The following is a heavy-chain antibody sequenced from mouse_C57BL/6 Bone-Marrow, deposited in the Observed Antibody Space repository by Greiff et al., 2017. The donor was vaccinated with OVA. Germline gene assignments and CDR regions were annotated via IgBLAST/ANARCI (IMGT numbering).Heavy chain of an antibody. J-gene: IGHJ4*01. CDR3: AIYYGNYVFYAMDY. Sequence: QVQLQQPGAELVKPGASVKLSCKASGYTFTSYWMHWVKQRPGRGLEWIGRIDPNSGGTKYNEKFKSKATLTVDKPSSTAYMQLSSRTSEDSAVYYCAIYYGNYVFYAMDYWGQGTSVTVSS. V-gene: IGHV1-62-3*01. CDR2: IDPNSGGT. CDR1: GYTFTSYW. D-gene: IGHD2-1*01.